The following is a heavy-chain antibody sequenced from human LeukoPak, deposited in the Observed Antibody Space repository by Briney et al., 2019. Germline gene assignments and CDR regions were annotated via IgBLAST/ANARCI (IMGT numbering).Heavy chain of an antibody. V-gene: IGHV3-66*02. CDR1: GFTVSSNY. D-gene: IGHD3-3*01. CDR2: IYSGGST. CDR3: ARGRETYDFWSVTYYYYMDV. J-gene: IGHJ6*03. Sequence: PGGSLRLSCAASGFTVSSNYMSWVRQAPGKGLEWVSVIYSGGSTYYADSVKGRFTISRDNSKNTLYLQMNSLRAEDTAVYYCARGRETYDFWSVTYYYYMDVWGKGTTVTVSS.